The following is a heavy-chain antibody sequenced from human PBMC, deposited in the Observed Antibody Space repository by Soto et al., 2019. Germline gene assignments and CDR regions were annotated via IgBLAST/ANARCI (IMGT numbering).Heavy chain of an antibody. CDR2: FCWNDDK. CDR1: GFSLSRNEVG. D-gene: IGHD3-3*01. Sequence: SGTTLANPTQILTLTCTFYGFSLSRNEVGVGVGWIRQPPGKPLEWLALFCWNDDKFYKSSLKNRLSITKDTSKNQLVLTMANMEPVATATYYCAHGIDFGIGSFRGWFDLWGQ. J-gene: IGHJ5*02. V-gene: IGHV2-5*01. CDR3: AHGIDFGIGSFRGWFDL.